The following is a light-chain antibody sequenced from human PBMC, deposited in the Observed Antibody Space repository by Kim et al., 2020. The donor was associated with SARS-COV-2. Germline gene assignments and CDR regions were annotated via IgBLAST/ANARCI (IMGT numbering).Light chain of an antibody. CDR2: ADD. Sequence: NFMLTQPHSVSASPGETVTISCTGSGGNIADNYVQWYQQRPGSAPTTIIYADDQRHSGVPDRFSGSIDKSSNSASLTISGLKTEDEADYYCQYYDRSIQWVLGEGTKLTVL. CDR3: QYYDRSIQWV. J-gene: IGLJ3*02. V-gene: IGLV6-57*02. CDR1: GGNIADNY.